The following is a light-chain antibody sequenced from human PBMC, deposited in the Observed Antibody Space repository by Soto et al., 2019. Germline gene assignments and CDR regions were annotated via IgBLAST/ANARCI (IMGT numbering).Light chain of an antibody. J-gene: IGKJ4*01. CDR1: QSVTYN. CDR2: GAF. V-gene: IGKV3-15*01. Sequence: EIVMTQSPATLSVSPGETATLSCRASQSVTYNLAWYQQKPGQGPRLLIYGAFTRATGIPARFSGSGSGTEFPLTISSLQSEDFAVYYCQQYKNWPPLTVGGGTKVEIK. CDR3: QQYKNWPPLT.